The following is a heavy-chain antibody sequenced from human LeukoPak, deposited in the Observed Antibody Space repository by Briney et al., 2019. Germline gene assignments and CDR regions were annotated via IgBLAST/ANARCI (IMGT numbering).Heavy chain of an antibody. CDR2: ISGSGGST. CDR1: GFTFCSYA. Sequence: GGSLRPPCAASGFTFCSYAMSWVRQAPGKGLGWVSAISGSGGSTYYADSVKGRFTISRDNSKNTLYLQMNSLTAEDMAVYYGAKDLSFGHFDYGGQGTLVTVSS. CDR3: AKDLSFGHFDY. J-gene: IGHJ4*02. V-gene: IGHV3-23*01. D-gene: IGHD3-16*01.